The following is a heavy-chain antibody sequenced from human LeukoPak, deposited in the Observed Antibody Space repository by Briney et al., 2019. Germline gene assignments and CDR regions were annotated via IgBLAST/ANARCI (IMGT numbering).Heavy chain of an antibody. D-gene: IGHD3-22*01. CDR2: IRGGGET. Sequence: GGSLRLSCAASGFSFSIYAMSWVRQAPARGPEWVSSIRGGGETFYADSVKGRFTLSRDSSKNTLYLQMNSLRAEDTAVYYCAKSSRRYYYDSSGYYQWGQGTLVTVSS. V-gene: IGHV3-23*01. CDR1: GFSFSIYA. J-gene: IGHJ4*02. CDR3: AKSSRRYYYDSSGYYQ.